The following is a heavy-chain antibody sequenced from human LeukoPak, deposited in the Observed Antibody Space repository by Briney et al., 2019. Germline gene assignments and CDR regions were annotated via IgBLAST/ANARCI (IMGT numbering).Heavy chain of an antibody. CDR2: INPNSGGT. Sequence: EASVKVSCKASGYTFTGYYMHWVRQAPGQGLEWMGWINPNSGGTNYAQKFQGRVTMTRDTSISTAYMELSRLRSDDTAVYYCARGYGSGSYNWFDPWGQGTLVTVSS. CDR3: ARGYGSGSYNWFDP. J-gene: IGHJ5*02. CDR1: GYTFTGYY. D-gene: IGHD3-10*01. V-gene: IGHV1-2*02.